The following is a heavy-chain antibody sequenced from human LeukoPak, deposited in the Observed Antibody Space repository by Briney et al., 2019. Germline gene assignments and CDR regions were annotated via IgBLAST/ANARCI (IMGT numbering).Heavy chain of an antibody. D-gene: IGHD3-3*01. Sequence: AASVKVSCKASGYTFTGYYMHWVRQAPGQGLEWMGWINPNSGGTNYAQKFQGRVTMTRDTSISTAYMELSRLRSDDTAVYYCARDQHDFWSGYWSRYCYYMDVWGKGTSVTVSS. CDR2: INPNSGGT. CDR1: GYTFTGYY. J-gene: IGHJ6*03. CDR3: ARDQHDFWSGYWSRYCYYMDV. V-gene: IGHV1-2*02.